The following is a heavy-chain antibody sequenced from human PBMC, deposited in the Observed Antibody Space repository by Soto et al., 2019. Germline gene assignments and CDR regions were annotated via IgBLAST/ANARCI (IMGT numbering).Heavy chain of an antibody. J-gene: IGHJ6*02. V-gene: IGHV3-30-3*01. D-gene: IGHD2-2*02. CDR1: GFTFSSYA. Sequence: PGGSLRLSCAASGFTFSSYAMHWVRQAPGKGLEWVAVISYDGSNKYYADSVKGRFTISRDNSKNTLYLQMNSLRAEDTAVYYCARGVNIVVVPAAIRGRDITGTHGMDVWGQGTTVTVSS. CDR3: ARGVNIVVVPAAIRGRDITGTHGMDV. CDR2: ISYDGSNK.